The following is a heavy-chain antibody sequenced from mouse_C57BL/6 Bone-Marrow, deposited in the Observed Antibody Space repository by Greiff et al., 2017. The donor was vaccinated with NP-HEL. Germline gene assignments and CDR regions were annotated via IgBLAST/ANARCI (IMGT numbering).Heavy chain of an antibody. J-gene: IGHJ3*01. CDR1: GYTFTDYE. V-gene: IGHV1-15*01. CDR2: IDPETGGT. CDR3: TRSYYYGNYEAWFAY. D-gene: IGHD2-1*01. Sequence: QVQLQQSGAELVRPGASVTLSCKASGYTFTDYEMHWVKQTPVHGLEWIGAIDPETGGTAYNQKFKGKVILTADKSSSTAYMELRSLTSADSAVYYCTRSYYYGNYEAWFAYWGQGTLVTVSA.